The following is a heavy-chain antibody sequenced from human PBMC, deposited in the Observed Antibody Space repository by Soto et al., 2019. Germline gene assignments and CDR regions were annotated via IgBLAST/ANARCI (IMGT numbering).Heavy chain of an antibody. CDR3: ARDGGGGNYDSSGYVAV. D-gene: IGHD3-22*01. V-gene: IGHV3-53*02. CDR1: GIIVSTNY. J-gene: IGHJ4*02. Sequence: EVQLVETGGGLIQPGGSLRLSCAASGIIVSTNYMSWVRQAPGKGLEWVSLIYSDGKTYYADSVKGRFTISRDNSKNTGSLPRNSVRAEDTAVYYCARDGGGGNYDSSGYVAVWGQGTLVTVSS. CDR2: IYSDGKT.